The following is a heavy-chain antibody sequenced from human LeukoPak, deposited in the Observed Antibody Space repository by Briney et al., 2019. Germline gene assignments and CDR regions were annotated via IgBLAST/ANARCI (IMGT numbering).Heavy chain of an antibody. J-gene: IGHJ6*02. D-gene: IGHD3-3*01. CDR1: GFTFSTYW. CDR3: AKSVAIYFYYGLDV. V-gene: IGHV3-7*03. Sequence: GGSLRLSCAASGFTFSTYWMRWVRQAPGKGLEWVANIKQDGSEEYYVDSVKGRFTISRDNSKNTLFLQMNSLRVEDTAPYYCAKSVAIYFYYGLDVWGQGTTVTVSS. CDR2: IKQDGSEE.